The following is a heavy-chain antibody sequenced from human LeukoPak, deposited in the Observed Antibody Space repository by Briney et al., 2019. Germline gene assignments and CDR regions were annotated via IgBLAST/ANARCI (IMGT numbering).Heavy chain of an antibody. CDR2: IYYSGST. Sequence: SETLSLTCTVSGGSVSSYYWSWIRQPPGKGLEWIGYIYYSGSTNYNPSLKSRVTISVDTSKNQFSLKLSSVTAADTAVYYCARPMVRGVITSWFDPWGQGTLVTVSS. CDR1: GGSVSSYY. V-gene: IGHV4-59*02. J-gene: IGHJ5*02. D-gene: IGHD3-10*01. CDR3: ARPMVRGVITSWFDP.